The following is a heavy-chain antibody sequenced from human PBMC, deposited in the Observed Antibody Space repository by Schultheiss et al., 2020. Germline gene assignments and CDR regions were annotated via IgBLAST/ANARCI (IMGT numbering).Heavy chain of an antibody. V-gene: IGHV4-59*01. CDR2: IYYSGST. CDR3: AIYSYGFDYFDY. D-gene: IGHD5-18*01. Sequence: SETLSLTCTISGGSINNYYWSWIRQPPGKGLEWIGYIYYSGSTNYNPSLKSRVSISIDTSKNQFSLKLSSVTAADTAVYYCAIYSYGFDYFDYWGQGTLVTVSS. CDR1: GGSINNYY. J-gene: IGHJ4*02.